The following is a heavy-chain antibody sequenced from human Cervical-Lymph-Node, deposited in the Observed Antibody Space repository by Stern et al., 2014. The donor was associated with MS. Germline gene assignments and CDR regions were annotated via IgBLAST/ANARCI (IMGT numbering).Heavy chain of an antibody. CDR3: ARSRAVWGVTPDY. J-gene: IGHJ4*02. CDR1: GFTFSSYS. D-gene: IGHD3-10*01. Sequence: EVQLEESGGGLVHPGEPLRLPCVPSGFTFSSYSMNWLPQAPGKGREWVSFISDTASTIYYADSVKGRFTISRDNDKNSLYLQMNSLRAEDTAVYYCARSRAVWGVTPDYWGQGTRVTVSS. CDR2: ISDTASTI. V-gene: IGHV3-48*01.